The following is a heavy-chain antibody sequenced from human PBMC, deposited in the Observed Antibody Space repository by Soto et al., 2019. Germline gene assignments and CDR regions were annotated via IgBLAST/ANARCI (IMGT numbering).Heavy chain of an antibody. D-gene: IGHD3-3*01. CDR1: GGTFSSYA. CDR3: ARSYDDFWSDSSGAFDI. V-gene: IGHV1-69*13. Sequence: GASVKVSCKASGGTFSSYAISWARQAPGQGLEWMGGIIPIFGTANYAQKFQGRVTITADESTSTAYMELSSLRSEDTAVYYCARSYDDFWSDSSGAFDIWGQGTMVTVSS. CDR2: IIPIFGTA. J-gene: IGHJ3*02.